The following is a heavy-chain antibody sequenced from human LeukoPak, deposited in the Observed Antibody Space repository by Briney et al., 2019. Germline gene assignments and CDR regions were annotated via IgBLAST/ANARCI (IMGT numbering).Heavy chain of an antibody. CDR2: ISSSSSYI. CDR3: AKVNYYDSSGYDY. J-gene: IGHJ4*02. D-gene: IGHD3-22*01. CDR1: GFTFSSYS. V-gene: IGHV3-21*01. Sequence: PGGSLRLSCAASGFTFSSYSMNWVRQAPGKGLEWVSSISSSSSYIYYADSVKGRFTISRDNAKNSLYLQMNSLRAEDTAVYYCAKVNYYDSSGYDYWGQGTLVTVSS.